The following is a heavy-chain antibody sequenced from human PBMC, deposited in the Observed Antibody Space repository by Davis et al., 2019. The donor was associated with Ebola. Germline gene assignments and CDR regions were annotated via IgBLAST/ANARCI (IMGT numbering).Heavy chain of an antibody. V-gene: IGHV3-21*06. D-gene: IGHD3-3*01. J-gene: IGHJ4*02. Sequence: GESLKISCAASRFTFGSSGISWVRQAPGKGLEWVSSISSGSTYIYYADSVRGRFTISRDNAKNSVYLLMNSLRDEDTAMYYCARERSGYYDFWSPKRFDSWGQGTLVTVSS. CDR3: ARERSGYYDFWSPKRFDS. CDR1: RFTFGSSG. CDR2: ISSGSTYI.